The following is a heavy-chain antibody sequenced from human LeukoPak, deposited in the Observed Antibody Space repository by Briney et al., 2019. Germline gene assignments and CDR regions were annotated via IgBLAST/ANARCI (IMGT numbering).Heavy chain of an antibody. CDR3: ARARSSWLYFDY. CDR1: GFTVSSNY. J-gene: IGHJ4*02. CDR2: IYSGGST. D-gene: IGHD6-13*01. Sequence: GGSLRLSCAASGFTVSSNYMIWVRQAPGKGLEWVSVIYSGGSTYYADSVKGRFTISRENSKITLFLQMNSLRVEDTAVYYCARARSSWLYFDYWGQGTLVTVS. V-gene: IGHV3-53*01.